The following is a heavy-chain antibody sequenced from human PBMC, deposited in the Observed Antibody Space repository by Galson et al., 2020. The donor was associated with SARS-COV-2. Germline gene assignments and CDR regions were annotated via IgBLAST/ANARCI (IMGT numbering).Heavy chain of an antibody. CDR2: IYYSGST. D-gene: IGHD3-3*01. CDR3: ARQPLKDFWTGYGNWFDP. J-gene: IGHJ5*02. CDR1: GGSISSSSYY. Sequence: ESLKISCTVSGGSISSSSYYWGWIRQPPGKGLEWIGSIYYSGSTYYNPSLKSRVTISVDTSKNQFSLKLSSVTAADTAVYYCARQPLKDFWTGYGNWFDPWGQGTLVTVSS. V-gene: IGHV4-39*07.